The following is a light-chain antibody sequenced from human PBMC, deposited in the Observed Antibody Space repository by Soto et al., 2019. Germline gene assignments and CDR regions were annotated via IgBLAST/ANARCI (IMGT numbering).Light chain of an antibody. V-gene: IGKV3D-20*02. CDR2: AAS. J-gene: IGKJ5*01. Sequence: EIVLTQSPGTLSLSPGERATLSCRASQSVSSSYLAWYQQKPGQAPRLLIYAASSRATGIPDRFSGSGSGTDFTLTISSLEPEDFAVYYCQQRSNWPFITFGQGTRLEIK. CDR1: QSVSSSY. CDR3: QQRSNWPFIT.